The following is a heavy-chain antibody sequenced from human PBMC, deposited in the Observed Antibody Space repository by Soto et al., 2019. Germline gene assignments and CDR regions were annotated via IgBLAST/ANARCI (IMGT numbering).Heavy chain of an antibody. CDR3: ARGSVGKRPIPFDY. V-gene: IGHV4-31*03. J-gene: IGHJ4*02. D-gene: IGHD1-26*01. CDR2: IYYSGST. CDR1: GGSISSSGYY. Sequence: QVQLQESGPGLVKPSQTLSLTCTVSGGSISSSGYYWSWIRQHPGKGLEWIGYIYYSGSTYYNPSLKSRVTISVDTSKNQFSLKLSSVTAADTAVYYCARGSVGKRPIPFDYWGQGTLVTVSS.